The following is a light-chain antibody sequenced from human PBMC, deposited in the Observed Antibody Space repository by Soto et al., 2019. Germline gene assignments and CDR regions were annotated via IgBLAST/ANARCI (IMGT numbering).Light chain of an antibody. CDR3: QIYNSYSEA. CDR1: QTTSSW. V-gene: IGKV1-5*03. J-gene: IGKJ1*01. Sequence: DIQITQSPSTLSGSVGDRVTITCRASQTTSSWLAWYQQKKGKPPKLLIYKASTLTSGVPSRFSGSGSGTEVTLPNSRQQPDDHSAYYCQIYNSYSEAFGQGTKVDIK. CDR2: KAS.